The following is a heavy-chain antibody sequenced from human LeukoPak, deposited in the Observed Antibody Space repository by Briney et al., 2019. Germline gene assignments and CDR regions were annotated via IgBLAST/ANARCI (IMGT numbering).Heavy chain of an antibody. CDR3: ARLGGITMIVGGGNYFDY. D-gene: IGHD3-22*01. J-gene: IGHJ4*02. Sequence: SETLSLTCTVSGGSISSSNYYWGWIRQPPGKGLEWIGSIYYSGSTYYNSSLKSRVTISVDTSKNQFSLKLSSVTAADTAVYYCARLGGITMIVGGGNYFDYWGQGTLVTVSS. V-gene: IGHV4-39*01. CDR1: GGSISSSNYY. CDR2: IYYSGST.